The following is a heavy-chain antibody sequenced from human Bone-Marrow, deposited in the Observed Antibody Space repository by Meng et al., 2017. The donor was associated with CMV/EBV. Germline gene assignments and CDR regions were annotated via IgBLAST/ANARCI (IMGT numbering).Heavy chain of an antibody. V-gene: IGHV4-59*01. Sequence: GSLRLSCTVSGGSISSYYWSWIRQPPGKGLEWIGYIYYSGSTNYNPSLKSRVTISVDTSKNQFSLKLSSVTAADTAVYYCARGNVLRFFSPAPDAFDIWGQGTMVTVSS. CDR3: ARGNVLRFFSPAPDAFDI. D-gene: IGHD3-3*01. CDR2: IYYSGST. J-gene: IGHJ3*02. CDR1: GGSISSYY.